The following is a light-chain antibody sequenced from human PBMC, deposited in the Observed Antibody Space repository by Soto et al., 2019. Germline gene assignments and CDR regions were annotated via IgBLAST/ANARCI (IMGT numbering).Light chain of an antibody. V-gene: IGLV3-21*04. J-gene: IGLJ2*01. Sequence: SYELTHPPSVSVAPGKTARITCGGNNIGRKSVHWYQQRPGQAPVLVVYYDSDRPSGIPERFSGSNSGNTATLTISRVEAGDEADYYCQVWDSSSDHGVFGGGTKVTVL. CDR3: QVWDSSSDHGV. CDR2: YDS. CDR1: NIGRKS.